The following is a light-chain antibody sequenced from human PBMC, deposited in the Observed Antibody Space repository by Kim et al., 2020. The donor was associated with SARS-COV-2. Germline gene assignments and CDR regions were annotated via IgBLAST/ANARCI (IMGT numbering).Light chain of an antibody. Sequence: PGQSVTSSCTGTSSDVVGYNYVSWYQQHPGKAPKLMIYEVSKRPSGVPDRFSGSKSGNTASLTVSGLQAEDEADYYCSSYAGSNNVFGTGTKVTVL. CDR3: SSYAGSNNV. V-gene: IGLV2-8*01. J-gene: IGLJ1*01. CDR1: SSDVVGYNY. CDR2: EVS.